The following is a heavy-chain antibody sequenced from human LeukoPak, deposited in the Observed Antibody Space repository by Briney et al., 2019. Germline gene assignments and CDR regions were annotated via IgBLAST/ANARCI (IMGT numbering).Heavy chain of an antibody. CDR2: SYSDGSTT. CDR3: VIYNFQVTPRGY. D-gene: IGHD1-20*01. J-gene: IGHJ1*01. CDR1: GLTFSSFW. V-gene: IGHV3-74*01. Sequence: PGGSLRLSCAASGLTFSSFWMHWVRQAPGKGLVWVSQSYSDGSTTRYADSVKGRFTISRDNAKNTLYLQMNSLRAEDTAVYYCVIYNFQVTPRGYWGQGTLVTVSS.